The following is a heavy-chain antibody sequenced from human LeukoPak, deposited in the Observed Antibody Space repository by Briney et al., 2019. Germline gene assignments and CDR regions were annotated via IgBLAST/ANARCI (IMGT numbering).Heavy chain of an antibody. CDR2: IYYSGST. CDR3: ARVGGWFDAFDI. J-gene: IGHJ3*02. V-gene: IGHV4-59*11. D-gene: IGHD6-19*01. CDR1: GGFISSHY. Sequence: ALETLSLTCTVSGGFISSHYWSWIRQPPGEGLEWIGYIYYSGSTNYNPSLKSRVTMSVELAKNHFSLALNAVTAADTAVYYCARVGGWFDAFDIWGQGTMVTVSS.